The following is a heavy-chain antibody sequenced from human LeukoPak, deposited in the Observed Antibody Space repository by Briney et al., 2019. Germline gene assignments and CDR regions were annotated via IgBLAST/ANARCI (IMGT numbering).Heavy chain of an antibody. CDR1: GFRFSDYY. J-gene: IGHJ4*02. CDR3: ARDRGSTVTTVGY. CDR2: ISSSAATT. V-gene: IGHV3-11*04. D-gene: IGHD4-17*01. Sequence: GGSLRLSCVTSGFRFSDYYMMWIRQAPGKGPEWVAHISSSAATTLYADSVKGRFSVSRDNAKNSLYLEMTSLRAEDTAVYYCARDRGSTVTTVGYWGQGTLVTVSS.